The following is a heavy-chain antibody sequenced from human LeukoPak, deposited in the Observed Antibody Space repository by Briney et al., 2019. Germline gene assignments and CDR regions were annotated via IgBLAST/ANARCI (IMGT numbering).Heavy chain of an antibody. CDR2: INHSGTT. V-gene: IGHV4-34*01. CDR1: GFTVSYNY. J-gene: IGHJ4*02. D-gene: IGHD6-19*01. CDR3: AREREQSGAWYERPHFDY. Sequence: GSLRLSCAASGFTVSYNYMSWVRQSPGKGLEWIGQINHSGTTNYNPSLKSRVTISVDTSKNQFSLKVRSVTAADTAVYYCAREREQSGAWYERPHFDYWGQGALVTVSS.